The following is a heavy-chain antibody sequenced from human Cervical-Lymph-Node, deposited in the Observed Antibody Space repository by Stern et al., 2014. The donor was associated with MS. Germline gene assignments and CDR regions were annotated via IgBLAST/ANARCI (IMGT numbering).Heavy chain of an antibody. CDR1: GFSFSRYA. Sequence: QVQLVESGGGGVQPGRSLRLSCAASGFSFSRYAMHWVRQAPGKGLEWVALIWYDGSNPYYADAGTRRFTISRDNFKNTLYLQMNSLRAEDTAVYYCASAYSSSHYYFDYWGQGTLVTVSS. V-gene: IGHV3-33*01. D-gene: IGHD6-13*01. J-gene: IGHJ4*02. CDR2: IWYDGSNP. CDR3: ASAYSSSHYYFDY.